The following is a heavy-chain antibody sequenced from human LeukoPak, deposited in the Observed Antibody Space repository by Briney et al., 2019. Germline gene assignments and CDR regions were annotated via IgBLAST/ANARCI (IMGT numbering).Heavy chain of an antibody. CDR2: IKHSGST. Sequence: PSETLSLTCAVYGGSFSGYYWSWIRQPPGKGLEWIGEIKHSGSTNCNPSLKSRVTISVDTSKNQFSLKLSSVTAADTAVYYCARGRSVDYWGQGTLVTVSS. D-gene: IGHD3-10*01. CDR3: ARGRSVDY. J-gene: IGHJ4*02. CDR1: GGSFSGYY. V-gene: IGHV4-34*01.